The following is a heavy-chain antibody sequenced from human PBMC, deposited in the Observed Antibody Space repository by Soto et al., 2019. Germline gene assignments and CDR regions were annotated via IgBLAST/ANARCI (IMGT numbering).Heavy chain of an antibody. V-gene: IGHV3-11*01. D-gene: IGHD3-3*01. Sequence: GGSLRLSCAASGFTFSDYYMSWIRQAPGKGLEWVSYISSSGSTIYYADSVKGRFTISRDNAKNSLYLQMNSLRAEDTAVYYCAGAYVKLRFLEWSRGYYYYGMDVWGQGTTATVSS. CDR3: AGAYVKLRFLEWSRGYYYYGMDV. CDR1: GFTFSDYY. J-gene: IGHJ6*02. CDR2: ISSSGSTI.